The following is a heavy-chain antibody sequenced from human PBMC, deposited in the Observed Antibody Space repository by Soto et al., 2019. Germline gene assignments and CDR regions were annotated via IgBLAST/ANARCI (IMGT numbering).Heavy chain of an antibody. V-gene: IGHV3-7*02. Sequence: GGSLRLSCAASGFCFGHYWMHWVRQAPGKGLEWVANINQDGSEKYYVDPVKGRFTISRDNAKNSLYLQMHTLRAEDTAVYYCTRKGKYWGQGTLVTVSS. CDR2: INQDGSEK. J-gene: IGHJ4*02. CDR3: TRKGKY. CDR1: GFCFGHYW.